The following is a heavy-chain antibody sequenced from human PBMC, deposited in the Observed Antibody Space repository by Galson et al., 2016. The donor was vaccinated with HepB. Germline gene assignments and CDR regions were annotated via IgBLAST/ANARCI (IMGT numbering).Heavy chain of an antibody. V-gene: IGHV3-30*03. CDR3: ARDPRGSAWGGIDS. J-gene: IGHJ1*01. Sequence: SLRLSCAASGFSFSYYGMNWVRQAPGKGLERVASISYDGSDKNYADSVKGRFTLSRDTSKNTLFLQMSSLKPEDTAVYYGARDPRGSAWGGIDSWGQGTLVIVSS. CDR1: GFSFSYYG. CDR2: ISYDGSDK. D-gene: IGHD6-19*01.